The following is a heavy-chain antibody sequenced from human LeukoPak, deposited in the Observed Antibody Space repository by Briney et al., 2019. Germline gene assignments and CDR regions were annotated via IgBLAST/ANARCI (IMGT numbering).Heavy chain of an antibody. J-gene: IGHJ3*02. CDR3: ARMSYDSGSPNDAFDI. Sequence: CGPAEAKLTQTLTLTFTLSGSSLTTRGIRVSWIRHPPGKALEWLARIDWDDDKFYSTSLRSRLTISKDTSKNQVVLTMTNMDPVDIATYYCARMSYDSGSPNDAFDIWGQGTMVTVSS. V-gene: IGHV2-70*04. D-gene: IGHD3-10*01. CDR2: IDWDDDK. CDR1: GSSLTTRGIR.